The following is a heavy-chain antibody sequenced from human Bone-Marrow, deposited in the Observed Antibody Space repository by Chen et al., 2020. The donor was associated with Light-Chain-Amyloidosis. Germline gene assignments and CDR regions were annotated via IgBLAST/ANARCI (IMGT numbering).Heavy chain of an antibody. CDR1: GYTFPNYW. CDR2: IYPDDSDA. CDR3: ARRRDGYNLDY. Sequence: EVQLEQSGPEVKKPGESLKISCKGSGYTFPNYWIGWVRQMPGKGLEWMGVIYPDDSDARYSPSCEGEVTMAADKSIATAYLQWRSLKASDTAMYYCARRRDGYNLDYWGQGTLVTVSS. J-gene: IGHJ4*02. D-gene: IGHD5-12*01. V-gene: IGHV5-51*01.